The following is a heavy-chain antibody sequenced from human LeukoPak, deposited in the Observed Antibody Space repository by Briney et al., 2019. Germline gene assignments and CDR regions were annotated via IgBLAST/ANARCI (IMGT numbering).Heavy chain of an antibody. V-gene: IGHV3-66*01. D-gene: IGHD3-16*02. Sequence: GGSLRLSCAASGFTVSSNYMSWVRQAPGKGLEWVSVIYSGGSTYYADSVKGRFTISRDNSKNTLYLQMNSLRAEDTAVYYCARAGIRLGELSGFDYWGQGTLVTVSS. CDR2: IYSGGST. CDR1: GFTVSSNY. CDR3: ARAGIRLGELSGFDY. J-gene: IGHJ4*02.